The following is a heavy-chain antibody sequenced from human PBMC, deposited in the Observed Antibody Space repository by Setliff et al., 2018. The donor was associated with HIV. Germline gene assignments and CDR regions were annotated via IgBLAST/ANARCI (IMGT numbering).Heavy chain of an antibody. CDR3: ARETDVSTSWFGGYYFDF. J-gene: IGHJ4*02. CDR1: GGSFSGYY. CDR2: INESGRI. V-gene: IGHV4-34*01. D-gene: IGHD3-3*01. Sequence: SETLSLTCTVYGGSFSGYYWTWIRQPPGKGLEWIGEINESGRINYNPSLKSRLIISVDTSKKQFSLNLISMTAADTAVYFCARETDVSTSWFGGYYFDFWGQGTVVTVSS.